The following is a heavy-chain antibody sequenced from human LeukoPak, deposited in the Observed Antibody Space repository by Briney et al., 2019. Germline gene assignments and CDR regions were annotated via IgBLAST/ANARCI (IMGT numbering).Heavy chain of an antibody. V-gene: IGHV3-21*04. CDR3: AKDRSPRPKGSAGGYFDY. D-gene: IGHD2-8*02. J-gene: IGHJ4*02. Sequence: GGSLRLSCAASGFTFSSYSMNWVRQAPGKGLEWVSSISSSSSYIYYADSVKGRFTISRDNSKNTLYLQMNSLRAEDTAVYYCAKDRSPRPKGSAGGYFDYWGQGTLVTVSS. CDR1: GFTFSSYS. CDR2: ISSSSSYI.